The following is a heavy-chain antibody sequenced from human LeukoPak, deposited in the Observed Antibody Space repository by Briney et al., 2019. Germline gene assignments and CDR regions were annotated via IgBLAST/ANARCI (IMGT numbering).Heavy chain of an antibody. CDR1: GFTFSSYG. J-gene: IGHJ4*02. CDR2: ISYDGSNK. Sequence: GGSLRLSCAASGFTFSSYGMHWVCQAPGKGLEWVAVISYDGSNKYYADSVKGRFTISRDNSKNTLYLQMNSLRAEDTAVYYCAKDPFIAAAGYLFDYWGQGTLVTVSS. CDR3: AKDPFIAAAGYLFDY. D-gene: IGHD6-13*01. V-gene: IGHV3-30*18.